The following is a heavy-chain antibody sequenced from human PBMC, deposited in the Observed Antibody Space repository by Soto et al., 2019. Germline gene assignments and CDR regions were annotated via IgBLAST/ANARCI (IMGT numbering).Heavy chain of an antibody. J-gene: IGHJ4*02. D-gene: IGHD1-26*01. V-gene: IGHV1-18*01. CDR3: ARAISIVGATSDY. CDR1: GYTFTSYG. CDR2: ISAYNGNT. Sequence: XVKVSCKASGYTFTSYGISWVRHAPGQGLEWMGWISAYNGNTNYAQKLQGRVTMTTDTSTSTAYMELRSLRSDDTAVYYCARAISIVGATSDYWGQGTLVTVSS.